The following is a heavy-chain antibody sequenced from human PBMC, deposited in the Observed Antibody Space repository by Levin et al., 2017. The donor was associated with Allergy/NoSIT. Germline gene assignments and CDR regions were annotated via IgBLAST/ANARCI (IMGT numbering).Heavy chain of an antibody. CDR1: GGSFSGYY. CDR2: INHSGST. D-gene: IGHD6-6*01. CDR3: ARSSIAARHFIAFDI. Sequence: SETLSLTCAVYGGSFSGYYWSWIRQPPGKGLEWIGEINHSGSTNYNPSPKSRVTISVDTSKNRFSLELSSVTAADTAVYYCARSSIAARHFIAFDIWGQGTMVTVSS. J-gene: IGHJ3*02. V-gene: IGHV4-34*01.